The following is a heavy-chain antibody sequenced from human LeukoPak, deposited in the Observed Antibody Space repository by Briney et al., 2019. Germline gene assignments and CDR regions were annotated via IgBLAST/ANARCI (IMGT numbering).Heavy chain of an antibody. CDR2: ISSSNSTI. CDR1: GFIFSSYS. D-gene: IGHD3-10*01. CDR3: ARASGSGRLPGDY. Sequence: PGGSLRLSCAASGFIFSSYSMNWVRQAPGKGLEWISYISSSNSTIYYADSVKGRFTISRDNAKNSLYLQMNSLRAEDTAVYYCARASGSGRLPGDYWGQGTLVTVSS. V-gene: IGHV3-48*04. J-gene: IGHJ4*02.